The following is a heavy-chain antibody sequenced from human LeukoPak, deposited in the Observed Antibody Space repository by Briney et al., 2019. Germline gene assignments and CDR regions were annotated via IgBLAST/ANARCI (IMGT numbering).Heavy chain of an antibody. CDR1: GGSISSSSYY. V-gene: IGHV4-39*07. Sequence: SETLSLTCTVSGGSISSSSYYWGWIRQPPGKGLEWIGSIYYSGTTYYNPSLKSRVTISVDTSKNQFSLKLSSVTAADTAVYYCAREQGIKNDYWGQGTLVTVSS. D-gene: IGHD6-13*01. CDR3: AREQGIKNDY. J-gene: IGHJ4*02. CDR2: IYYSGTT.